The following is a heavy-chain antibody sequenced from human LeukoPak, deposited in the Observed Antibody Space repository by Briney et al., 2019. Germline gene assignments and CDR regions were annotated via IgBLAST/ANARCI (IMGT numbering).Heavy chain of an antibody. CDR1: GGSISSSNW. CDR3: ARLEYSSSGYFDY. D-gene: IGHD6-13*01. Sequence: SETLSLTCAVSGGSISSSNWWSWVRQPPGKGLEWIGEIYHSGSTNYNPSLKSRVTISVDKSKNQYSLKLSSVTAADTAVYYCARLEYSSSGYFDYWGQGTLDSVSS. V-gene: IGHV4-4*02. CDR2: IYHSGST. J-gene: IGHJ4*02.